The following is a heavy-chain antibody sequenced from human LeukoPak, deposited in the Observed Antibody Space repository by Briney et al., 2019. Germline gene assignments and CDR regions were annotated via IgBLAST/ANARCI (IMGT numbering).Heavy chain of an antibody. CDR1: GGTISSYA. J-gene: IGHJ4*02. CDR3: ARVGTTGRYYVDY. D-gene: IGHD1-26*01. CDR2: IIPIFGTA. Sequence: SVKVSCKASGGTISSYAISWVRQAPGQGLEWMGGIIPIFGTANYAQKFQGRVTITADESTSTAYMELRSLRSDDTAMYYCARVGTTGRYYVDYWGQGTLVTVSS. V-gene: IGHV1-69*13.